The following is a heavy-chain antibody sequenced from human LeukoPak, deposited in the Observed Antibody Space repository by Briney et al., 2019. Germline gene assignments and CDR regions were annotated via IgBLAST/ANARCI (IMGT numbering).Heavy chain of an antibody. Sequence: SETLSLTCTVSGGSISSSSYYWGWIRQPPGKGLEWIGSIYYSGSTYYNPSLKSRVTISVDTSKNQFSLKLSSVTAADTAVYYCARWDGYKLAFDVWGQGTMVTVS. CDR2: IYYSGST. CDR3: ARWDGYKLAFDV. V-gene: IGHV4-39*07. J-gene: IGHJ3*01. CDR1: GGSISSSSYY. D-gene: IGHD5-24*01.